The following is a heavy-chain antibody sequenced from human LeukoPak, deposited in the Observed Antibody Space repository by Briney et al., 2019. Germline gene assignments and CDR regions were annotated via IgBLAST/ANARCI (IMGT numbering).Heavy chain of an antibody. D-gene: IGHD3-16*01. CDR2: IGNDGRNR. J-gene: IGHJ3*02. CDR3: PKEFRTGGDDAFDI. Sequence: GRSLRLSCAPSGFTFSGDGMHWVREAPGKGLEWVEVIGNDGRNRHYVHSVQGQFTISSDNSKHTLYLQMNSLRADHTAVYYCPKEFRTGGDDAFDIWGQGTMVTVSS. CDR1: GFTFSGDG. V-gene: IGHV3-30*18.